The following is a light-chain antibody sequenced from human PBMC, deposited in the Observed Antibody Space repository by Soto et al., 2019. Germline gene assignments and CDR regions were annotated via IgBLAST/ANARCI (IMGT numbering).Light chain of an antibody. V-gene: IGKV3-20*01. CDR1: QSVSSSY. CDR2: GAS. Sequence: EIVLTQSPGTLSLSPGERATLSCRASQSVSSSYLAWYQQRPGQAPRLLIYGASTRATGIPNRFSGSGSGTDFTLIISRLEPEDFAVYYCQQYGRSPLNFGGGTKVEIK. CDR3: QQYGRSPLN. J-gene: IGKJ4*01.